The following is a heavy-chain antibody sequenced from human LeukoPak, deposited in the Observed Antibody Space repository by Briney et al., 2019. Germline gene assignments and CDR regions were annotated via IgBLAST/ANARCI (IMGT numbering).Heavy chain of an antibody. Sequence: GRSLRLSCAASGFTFDDYAMHWVRQAPGKGLEWVSGISWNSGSIGYADSVKGRFTISRDNAKNSLYLQMNSLRAEDTALYYCAKGGYGYGRTGYYFDYWGQGTLVTVSS. CDR3: AKGGYGYGRTGYYFDY. D-gene: IGHD5-18*01. CDR2: ISWNSGSI. CDR1: GFTFDDYA. J-gene: IGHJ4*02. V-gene: IGHV3-9*01.